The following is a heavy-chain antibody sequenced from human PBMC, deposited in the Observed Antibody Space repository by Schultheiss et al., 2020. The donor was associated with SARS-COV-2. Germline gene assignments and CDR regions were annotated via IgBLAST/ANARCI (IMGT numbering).Heavy chain of an antibody. D-gene: IGHD2-15*01. V-gene: IGHV3-23*01. CDR3: ARDSGGGSCSAPDY. Sequence: GGSLRLSCAASGFSFSSYAMHWVRQAPGKGLEWVSAISGSGGSTYYADSVKGRFTISRDNAKNSLYLQMNSLRAEDTAVYYCARDSGGGSCSAPDYWGQGTLVTVSS. J-gene: IGHJ4*02. CDR2: ISGSGGST. CDR1: GFSFSSYA.